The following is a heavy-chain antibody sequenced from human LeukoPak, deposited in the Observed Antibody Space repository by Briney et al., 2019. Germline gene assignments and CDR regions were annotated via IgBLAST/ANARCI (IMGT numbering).Heavy chain of an antibody. D-gene: IGHD3-10*01. Sequence: SQTLSLTCTVSGGSISTGSYYWNWIRQPAGKGLEWIGRIYTSGSTNYNPSLKSRVTISVDTSKNQFSLKLSSVTAADTAVYYCARENYYGSGSRGKYYFDYWGQGTLVTVSS. J-gene: IGHJ4*02. V-gene: IGHV4-61*02. CDR3: ARENYYGSGSRGKYYFDY. CDR1: GGSISTGSYY. CDR2: IYTSGST.